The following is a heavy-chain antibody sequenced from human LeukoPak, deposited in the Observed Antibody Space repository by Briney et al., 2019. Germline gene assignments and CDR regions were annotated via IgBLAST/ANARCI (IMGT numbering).Heavy chain of an antibody. CDR3: ARDLNYYEAGAFDI. CDR2: IYHSGST. J-gene: IGHJ3*02. CDR1: GGSISSGGYS. Sequence: SETLSLTCAVSGGSISSGGYSWRWIRQPPGKGLEWIGYIYHSGSTYYNPSLKSRVTISVDRSKNQFSLKLSSVTAADTAVYYCARDLNYYEAGAFDIWGQGTMVTVSS. V-gene: IGHV4-30-2*01. D-gene: IGHD3-22*01.